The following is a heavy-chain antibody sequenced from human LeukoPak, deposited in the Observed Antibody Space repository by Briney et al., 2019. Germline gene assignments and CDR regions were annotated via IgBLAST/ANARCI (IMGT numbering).Heavy chain of an antibody. CDR2: MNPNSGNT. V-gene: IGHV1-8*01. CDR1: GYTFISYD. J-gene: IGHJ6*02. Sequence: VASVKVSCKASGYTFISYDINWVRQATGQGLEWMGWMNPNSGNTGYAQKFQGRVTMTRNTSISTAYMELSSLRSEDTAVYYCARTYYYDTDYYYYYGMDVWGQGTTVTVSS. CDR3: ARTYYYDTDYYYYYGMDV. D-gene: IGHD3-22*01.